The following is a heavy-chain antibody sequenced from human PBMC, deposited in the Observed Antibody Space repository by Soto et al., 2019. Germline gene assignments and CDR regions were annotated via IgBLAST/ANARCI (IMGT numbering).Heavy chain of an antibody. CDR2: ISGSGFKK. CDR3: AGNAAGTVIQIDY. Sequence: GGSLRLSCAASGFIFENFGMSWVRQAPGKGLEWISSISGSGFKKYYVDSVKGRFTISRDNAKNSLYLQMSSLRAEDTAVYYCAGNAAGTVIQIDYWGQGTLVTVS. CDR1: GFIFENFG. J-gene: IGHJ4*02. D-gene: IGHD3-22*01. V-gene: IGHV3-21*01.